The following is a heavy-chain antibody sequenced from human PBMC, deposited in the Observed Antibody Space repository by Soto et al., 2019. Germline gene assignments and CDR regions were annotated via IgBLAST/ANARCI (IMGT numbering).Heavy chain of an antibody. Sequence: GGSLRLSCAASGGTFSSYGMRWVRQAPGKGLEWVAVIWYDGSNKYYADSVKGRFTISRDNSKNTLYLQMNSLRAEDTAVYYCARDPDYDFWSGYHRPVYFDYWGQGTLVTVSS. V-gene: IGHV3-33*01. CDR3: ARDPDYDFWSGYHRPVYFDY. CDR1: GGTFSSYG. D-gene: IGHD3-3*01. J-gene: IGHJ4*02. CDR2: IWYDGSNK.